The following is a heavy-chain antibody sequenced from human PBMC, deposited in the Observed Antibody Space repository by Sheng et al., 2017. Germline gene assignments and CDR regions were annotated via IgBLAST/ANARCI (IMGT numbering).Heavy chain of an antibody. CDR1: GGSFSGYY. CDR3: ARRVRGRYCSSTSCYALDY. Sequence: QVQLQQWGAGLLKPSETLSLTCAVYGGSFSGYYWSWIRQPPGKGLEWIGEINHSGSTNYNPSLKSRVTISVDTSKNQFSLKLSSVTAADTAVYYCARRVRGRYCSSTSCYALDYWGQGT. J-gene: IGHJ4*02. D-gene: IGHD2-2*01. CDR2: INHSGST. V-gene: IGHV4-34*01.